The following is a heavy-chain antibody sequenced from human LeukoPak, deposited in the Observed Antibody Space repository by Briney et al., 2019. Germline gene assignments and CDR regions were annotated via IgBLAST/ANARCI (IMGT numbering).Heavy chain of an antibody. V-gene: IGHV3-23*01. CDR3: AIEQWELKY. J-gene: IGHJ4*02. Sequence: PGGSLRLSCAPSGFTFYNSGMGWVRQAPGKGLEWVSAISGSGGTTYYADSVKGRFTISRDDSKNTLYLQMNSLRAEDTAVYYCAIEQWELKYWGQGTLVTVSS. CDR1: GFTFYNSG. D-gene: IGHD1-26*01. CDR2: ISGSGGTT.